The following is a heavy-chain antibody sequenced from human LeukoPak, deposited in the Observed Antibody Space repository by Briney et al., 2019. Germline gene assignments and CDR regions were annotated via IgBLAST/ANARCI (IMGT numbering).Heavy chain of an antibody. D-gene: IGHD2-2*01. CDR2: ISSSSSYI. CDR1: GFTFSSYS. Sequence: GRSLRLSCAASGFTFSSYSMNWVRQAPGKGLEWVSSISSSSSYIYYADSVKGRFTISRDNAKNSLYLQMNSLRAEDTAVYYCARDNIVVVPAAMTAHNWFDPWGQGTLVTVSS. J-gene: IGHJ5*02. CDR3: ARDNIVVVPAAMTAHNWFDP. V-gene: IGHV3-21*01.